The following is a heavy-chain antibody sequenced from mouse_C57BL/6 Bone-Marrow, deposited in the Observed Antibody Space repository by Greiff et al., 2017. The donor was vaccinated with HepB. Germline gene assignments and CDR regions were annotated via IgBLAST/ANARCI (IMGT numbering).Heavy chain of an antibody. CDR2: IYPGDGDT. J-gene: IGHJ4*01. Sequence: VQLQESGAELVKPGASVKISCKASGYAFSSYWMNWVKQRPGKGLEWIGQIYPGDGDTNYNGKFKDKATLTADKSSSTAYMQFSSLTSEDSAVYFCARRVDYYAMDYWGQGTSVTVSS. CDR3: ARRVDYYAMDY. CDR1: GYAFSSYW. V-gene: IGHV1-80*01. D-gene: IGHD1-1*01.